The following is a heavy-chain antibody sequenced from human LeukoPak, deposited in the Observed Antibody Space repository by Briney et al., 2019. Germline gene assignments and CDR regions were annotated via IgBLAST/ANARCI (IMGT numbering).Heavy chain of an antibody. CDR3: ARRRGWKQQVVYFDY. Sequence: SDTLSLTCCVSGGSISSYYWSWIRQPPGKGLEWIGYLFHSGTRRYNPSLKSRVIISADTTKNQFFLSLNSTTAADTAVYYCARRRGWKQQVVYFDYRGQGTLATVAS. J-gene: IGHJ4*02. V-gene: IGHV4-59*08. CDR1: GGSISSYY. D-gene: IGHD6-13*01. CDR2: LFHSGTR.